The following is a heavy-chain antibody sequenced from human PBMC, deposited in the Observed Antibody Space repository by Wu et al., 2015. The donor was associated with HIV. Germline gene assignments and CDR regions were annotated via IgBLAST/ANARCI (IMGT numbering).Heavy chain of an antibody. V-gene: IGHV1-2*02. J-gene: IGHJ4*02. CDR1: GYTFTGYY. CDR2: INDDTGDT. D-gene: IGHD1-1*01. CDR3: VRRQNWNLNNYYFDF. Sequence: QVQLVQSGAEVKKPGASVKVSCKASGYTFTGYYMHWVRQAPGQGLEWMGWINDDTGDTRYAQRFQGRVTMTRDTSINTGYMELRRLTSDDLAVYFCVRRQNWNLNNYYFDFWGQGTLVTVSS.